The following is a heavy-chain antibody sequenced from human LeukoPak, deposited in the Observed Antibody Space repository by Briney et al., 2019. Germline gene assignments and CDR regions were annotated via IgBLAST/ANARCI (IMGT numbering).Heavy chain of an antibody. CDR2: INSDGSSL. Sequence: PGGSLRLSCAASGFTFSSYWVQWVRQAPGKGLVWISRINSDGSSLSYADSVKGRFTISRDNAKNTVYLQMNSLRAEDTAVYYCARSRYTGSHFDYWGQGTPVTVSS. V-gene: IGHV3-74*01. D-gene: IGHD1-26*01. J-gene: IGHJ4*02. CDR1: GFTFSSYW. CDR3: ARSRYTGSHFDY.